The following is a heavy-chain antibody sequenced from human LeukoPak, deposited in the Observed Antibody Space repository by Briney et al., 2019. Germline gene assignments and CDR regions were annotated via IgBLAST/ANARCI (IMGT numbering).Heavy chain of an antibody. J-gene: IGHJ5*02. V-gene: IGHV3-30-3*01. CDR3: ARDGLGFPQYPYNWFDP. CDR1: GFTFSSYA. CDR2: ISYDGSNK. Sequence: GGSLRLSCAASGFTFSSYAMHWVRQAPGKGLEWVAVISYDGSNKYYADSVKGRFTISRDNSKNTLYLQMNSLRAEDTAVYYCARDGLGFPQYPYNWFDPWGRGTLVTVSS. D-gene: IGHD3-16*01.